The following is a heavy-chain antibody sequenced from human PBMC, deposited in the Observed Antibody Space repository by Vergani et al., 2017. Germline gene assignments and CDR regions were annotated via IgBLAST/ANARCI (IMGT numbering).Heavy chain of an antibody. CDR1: GFTFSSYG. J-gene: IGHJ4*02. CDR3: ARVAAAGPFDY. V-gene: IGHV3-33*01. Sequence: QVQLVESGGGVVQPGRSLRLSCAASGFTFSSYGMHWVRQAPGKGLEWVAVIWYDGSNKYYADSVKGRFTISGDNSKNTLYLQMNSLRAEDTAVYYCARVAAAGPFDYWGQGTLVTVSS. D-gene: IGHD6-13*01. CDR2: IWYDGSNK.